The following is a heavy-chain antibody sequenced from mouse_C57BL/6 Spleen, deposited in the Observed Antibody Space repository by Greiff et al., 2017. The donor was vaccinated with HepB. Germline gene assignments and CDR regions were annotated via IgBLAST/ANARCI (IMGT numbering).Heavy chain of an antibody. CDR2: ISNGGGST. V-gene: IGHV5-12*01. CDR1: GFTFSDYY. CDR3: ARQADYYYFDY. J-gene: IGHJ2*01. Sequence: EVNVVESGGGLVQPGGSLKLSCAASGFTFSDYYMYWVRQTPEKRLEWVAYISNGGGSTYYPDTVKGRFTISRDNAKNTLYLQMSRLKSEDTAMYYCARQADYYYFDYWGQGTTLTVSS. D-gene: IGHD1-1*01.